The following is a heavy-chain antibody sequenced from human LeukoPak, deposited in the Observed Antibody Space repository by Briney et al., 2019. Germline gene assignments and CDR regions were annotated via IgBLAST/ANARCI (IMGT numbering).Heavy chain of an antibody. CDR3: AREGRRDGYIYDAFDI. D-gene: IGHD5-24*01. V-gene: IGHV4-38-2*02. Sequence: SETLSLTCTVSGYSISSGYYWGWIRQPPGKGLEWIGSIYHSGSTYYNPSLKSRVTISVDTSKNQFSLKLSSVTAADTAVYYCAREGRRDGYIYDAFDIWGQGTMVTVSS. J-gene: IGHJ3*02. CDR2: IYHSGST. CDR1: GYSISSGYY.